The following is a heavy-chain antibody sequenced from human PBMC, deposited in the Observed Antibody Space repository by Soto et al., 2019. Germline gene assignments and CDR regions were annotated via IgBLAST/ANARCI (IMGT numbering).Heavy chain of an antibody. J-gene: IGHJ6*02. CDR3: AREGALLFGGNPDYYDDLAV. CDR2: VYYSGKT. Sequence: SETLSLTYTVSGVSITSHHWTWIRQPPGAGLEYIGYVYYSGKTNYNPSLKSRVTISVDTSKNQSSLKLSSVTAADTAVYYCAREGALLFGGNPDYYDDLAVWGQGTTVTVSS. V-gene: IGHV4-59*11. D-gene: IGHD2-15*01. CDR1: GVSITSHH.